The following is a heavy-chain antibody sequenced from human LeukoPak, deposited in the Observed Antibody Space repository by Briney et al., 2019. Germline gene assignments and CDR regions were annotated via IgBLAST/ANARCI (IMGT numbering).Heavy chain of an antibody. CDR1: GFSFSGYS. D-gene: IGHD3-10*01. J-gene: IGHJ6*03. CDR2: ISSRSTTI. Sequence: GGSLRLSCAASGFSFSGYSMNWVRQAPGKGLEWVSYISSRSTTIYYADSVKGRFTISRDDVKNSLYLQTNSPRAEDTAVYYCVKGPGYYYYYYMDVWGKGTTVTVSS. CDR3: VKGPGYYYYYYMDV. V-gene: IGHV3-48*01.